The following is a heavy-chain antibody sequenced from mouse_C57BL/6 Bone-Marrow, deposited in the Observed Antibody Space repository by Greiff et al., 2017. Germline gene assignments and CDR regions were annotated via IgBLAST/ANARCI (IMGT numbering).Heavy chain of an antibody. D-gene: IGHD2-3*01. V-gene: IGHV1-74*01. CDR2: IHPSDSDT. Sequence: QVQLQQPGAELVKPGASVKVSCKASGYTFTSYWMHWVKQRPGQGLEWIGRIHPSDSDTNYNQKFKGKATLTVDKSSSTAYMQLSSLTSEDSAVYYCAIRWLLPYYYAMDYWGQGTSVTVAS. CDR1: GYTFTSYW. J-gene: IGHJ4*01. CDR3: AIRWLLPYYYAMDY.